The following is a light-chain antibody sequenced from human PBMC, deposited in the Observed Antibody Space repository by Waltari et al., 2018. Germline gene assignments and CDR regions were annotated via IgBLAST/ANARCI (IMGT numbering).Light chain of an antibody. V-gene: IGLV7-46*01. Sequence: QAVVTQEPSLTVSPGGTVTLTCGSSTGAVTSGHYPYWFQQKPGQAPRTLIYDTTNKHSWTPARFSGSLLGGKAALTLSGAQPDDEADYYCLLSCRDGRPEFGGGTKLTVL. CDR1: TGAVTSGHY. CDR2: DTT. CDR3: LLSCRDGRPE. J-gene: IGLJ2*01.